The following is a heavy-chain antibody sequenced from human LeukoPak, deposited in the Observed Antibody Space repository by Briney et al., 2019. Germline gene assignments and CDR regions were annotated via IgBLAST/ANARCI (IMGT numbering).Heavy chain of an antibody. CDR1: GFTFSSYG. D-gene: IGHD5-12*01. J-gene: IGHJ4*02. V-gene: IGHV3-23*01. Sequence: GGTLRLSCAASGFTFSSYGMSWVRQAPGKGLEWVSAISGSGGSTYYADSVKGRFTISRDNSKDTLYLQMNSLRAEDTAVYYCAKDTMGSGYDYFDYWGQGTLVTVSS. CDR3: AKDTMGSGYDYFDY. CDR2: ISGSGGST.